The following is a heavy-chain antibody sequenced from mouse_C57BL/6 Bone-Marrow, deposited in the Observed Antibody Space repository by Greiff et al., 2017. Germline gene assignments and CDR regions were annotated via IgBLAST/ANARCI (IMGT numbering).Heavy chain of an antibody. J-gene: IGHJ1*03. CDR1: GYAFSSSW. Sequence: VQLVESGPELVKPGASVKISCKASGYAFSSSWMNWVKQRPGKGLEWIGRIYPGDGDTNYNGKFKGKATLTADKSSSTAYMQLSRLTSEDSAVYCCARGGGNYEYFDVWGTGTTVTVSS. CDR2: IYPGDGDT. D-gene: IGHD2-1*01. CDR3: ARGGGNYEYFDV. V-gene: IGHV1-82*01.